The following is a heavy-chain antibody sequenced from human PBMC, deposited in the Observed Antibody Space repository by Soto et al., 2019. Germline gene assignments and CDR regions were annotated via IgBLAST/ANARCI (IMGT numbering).Heavy chain of an antibody. CDR3: ANSPQWRVTRY. J-gene: IGHJ4*02. CDR2: ISGSGGST. Sequence: EVQLLESGGGLVQPGGSLRLSCAASGFTFSSYAMSWVRQAPGQGLECVSSISGSGGSTYYADSVKGRFTISRDNSKNTLYLQMNSLRADDTAVYYCANSPQWRVTRYWGQGTLVTVSS. V-gene: IGHV3-23*01. CDR1: GFTFSSYA. D-gene: IGHD6-19*01.